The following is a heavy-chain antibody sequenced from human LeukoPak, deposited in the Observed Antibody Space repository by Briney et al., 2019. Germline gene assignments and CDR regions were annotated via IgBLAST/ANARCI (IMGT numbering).Heavy chain of an antibody. CDR2: IYYSGST. CDR3: AREGFDY. Sequence: KSSETLFLTCTVSGGSISSSSYYWGWIRQPPGKGLEWIGSIYYSGSTYYNPSLKSRVTISVDTSKNQFSLKLSSVTAADTAVYYCAREGFDYWGQGTLVTVSS. V-gene: IGHV4-39*01. J-gene: IGHJ4*02. CDR1: GGSISSSSYY.